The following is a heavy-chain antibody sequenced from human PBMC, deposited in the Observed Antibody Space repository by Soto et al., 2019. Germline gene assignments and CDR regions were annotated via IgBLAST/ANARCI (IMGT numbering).Heavy chain of an antibody. D-gene: IGHD3-22*01. CDR3: ARYINYYDSSGYSSYFDY. Sequence: ASEKVSCKASGYTFTGYYMHWVRQAPGQGLEWMGWINPNSGGTNYAQKFQGWVTMTRDTSISTAYMELSRLRSDDTAVYYCARYINYYDSSGYSSYFDYWGQGTLVTVSS. J-gene: IGHJ4*02. CDR1: GYTFTGYY. CDR2: INPNSGGT. V-gene: IGHV1-2*04.